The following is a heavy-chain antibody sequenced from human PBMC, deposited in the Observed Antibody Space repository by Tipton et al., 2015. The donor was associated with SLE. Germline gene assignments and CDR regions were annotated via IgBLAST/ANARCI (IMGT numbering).Heavy chain of an antibody. V-gene: IGHV4-31*03. J-gene: IGHJ4*02. CDR2: IYYSGSA. CDR3: ARVPPPGLYSSSSTDYYLDY. D-gene: IGHD6-6*01. CDR1: GGSISSGGYY. Sequence: TLSLTCTVSGGSISSGGYYWSWIRQHPGKGLEWIGYIYYSGSAYYNPSLKSRVTISEDTSKNQFSLKLSSVTAADTAVYYCARVPPPGLYSSSSTDYYLDYWGQGTLVTVSS.